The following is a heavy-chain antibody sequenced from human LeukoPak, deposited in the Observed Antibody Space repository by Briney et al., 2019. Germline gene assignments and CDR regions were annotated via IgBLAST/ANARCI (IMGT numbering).Heavy chain of an antibody. J-gene: IGHJ4*02. D-gene: IGHD6-13*01. CDR2: FDPADVGT. CDR1: GFPLSELS. CDR3: ATDPMGASYSDVHDN. Sequence: ASVKVSCKVSGFPLSELSMYWVRQAPAEGLEWIGGFDPADVGTFYAQKFQARVTITADTSTHTFYMLVNSLRSDDTAVYYCATDPMGASYSDVHDNWGQGTLVAVSS. V-gene: IGHV1-24*01.